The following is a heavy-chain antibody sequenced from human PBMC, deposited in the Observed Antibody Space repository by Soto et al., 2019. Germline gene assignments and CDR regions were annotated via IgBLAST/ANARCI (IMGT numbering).Heavy chain of an antibody. CDR3: ARVGTGRTMSGFYYYYGMDV. D-gene: IGHD3-10*02. V-gene: IGHV1-18*01. CDR2: ISAYNGNT. Sequence: ASVKVSCKASGYTFTSYGISWVRQAPGQGLEWMGWISAYNGNTNYAQKLQGRVTMTTDTSTSTAYMELRSLRSDDTAVYYCARVGTGRTMSGFYYYYGMDVWGQGTTVTVSS. J-gene: IGHJ6*02. CDR1: GYTFTSYG.